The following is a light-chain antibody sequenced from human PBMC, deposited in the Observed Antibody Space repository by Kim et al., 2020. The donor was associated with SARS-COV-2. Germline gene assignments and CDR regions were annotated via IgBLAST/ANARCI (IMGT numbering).Light chain of an antibody. CDR1: SSNIGTGYA. CDR2: DTH. CDR3: QSYESSLGMI. J-gene: IGLJ2*01. V-gene: IGLV1-40*01. Sequence: QSVLTQPPSVSGAPGQSVTISCTGSSSNIGTGYAVHWYQQAPGRGTKLLVYDTHSRPAGVPDRFSASRSGTSASLVIAGLHADDEADYYCQSYESSLGMIFGGGTKVTVL.